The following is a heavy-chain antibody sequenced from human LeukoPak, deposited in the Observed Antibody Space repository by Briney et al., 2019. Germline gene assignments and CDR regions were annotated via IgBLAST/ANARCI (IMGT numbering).Heavy chain of an antibody. V-gene: IGHV4-59*02. Sequence: PSETLSLTCSVSGGSVIGSYWTWVRQSPGGTLQYIGYIYNTVDVNYSPSLRGRVTISIDMSIHQVSLRLTSVTAADTAIYYCARSRNFDSTGFNPTHYLDSWGQGALVTVAS. D-gene: IGHD3-9*01. CDR1: GGSVIGSY. CDR3: ARSRNFDSTGFNPTHYLDS. CDR2: IYNTVDV. J-gene: IGHJ4*02.